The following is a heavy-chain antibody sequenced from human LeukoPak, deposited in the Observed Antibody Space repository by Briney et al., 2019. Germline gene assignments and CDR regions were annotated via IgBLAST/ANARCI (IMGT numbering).Heavy chain of an antibody. CDR2: IYPSGST. D-gene: IGHD3-9*01. V-gene: IGHV4-4*07. CDR1: GGSISSYY. CDR3: AREITYYDILTGPAYFDY. Sequence: SETLSLTCTVYGGSISSYYWSWIRQPAGKGLEWIGRIYPSGSTNYNPSLKSRVTISVDTSKNQFSLKLSSVTAADTAVYYCAREITYYDILTGPAYFDYWGQGTLVTVSS. J-gene: IGHJ4*02.